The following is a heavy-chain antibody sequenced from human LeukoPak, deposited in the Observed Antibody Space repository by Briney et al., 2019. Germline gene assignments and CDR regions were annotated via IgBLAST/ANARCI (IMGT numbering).Heavy chain of an antibody. V-gene: IGHV3-53*01. Sequence: WESLRLSCAASGFTFSSYGMSWVRQAPRKGQESVSVIYSGGYKYYADSVEGRFTISRDNSKNTLYLQMNSLRAEDTAVYYCARTGSPATGDFWGRGTLDTVSS. CDR2: IYSGGYK. J-gene: IGHJ4*02. CDR1: GFTFSSYG. D-gene: IGHD1-1*01. CDR3: ARTGSPATGDF.